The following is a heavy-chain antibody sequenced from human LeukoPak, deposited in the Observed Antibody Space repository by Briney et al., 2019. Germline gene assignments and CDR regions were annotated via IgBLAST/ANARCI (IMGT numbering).Heavy chain of an antibody. D-gene: IGHD3-10*01. V-gene: IGHV1-2*02. CDR1: GYTFTGYY. J-gene: IGHJ4*02. CDR2: INPNSGGT. Sequence: ASVKVSCKASGYTFTGYYMHWVRQAPGQGLEWMEWINPNSGGTNYAQKFQGRVTMTRDTSISTAYMELSRLRSDDTAVYYCARANSVSYGSGSYYSDYWGQGTLVTVSS. CDR3: ARANSVSYGSGSYYSDY.